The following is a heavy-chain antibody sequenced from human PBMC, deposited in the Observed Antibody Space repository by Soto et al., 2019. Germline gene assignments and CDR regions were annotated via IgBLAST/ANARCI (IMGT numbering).Heavy chain of an antibody. CDR2: IKSKTDGGTT. J-gene: IGHJ6*03. CDR3: TTGITICGVVIIEAYYMGL. CDR1: GFTFSNAW. D-gene: IGHD3-3*01. Sequence: EVQLVESGGGLVKPGGSLRLSCAASGFTFSNAWMSWVRQAPGKGLEWVGRIKSKTDGGTTDYAEHGKGRFTISRDDSKYTLYLQINSLKTEDTAVYYCTTGITICGVVIIEAYYMGLWGKGTTGTGSS. V-gene: IGHV3-15*01.